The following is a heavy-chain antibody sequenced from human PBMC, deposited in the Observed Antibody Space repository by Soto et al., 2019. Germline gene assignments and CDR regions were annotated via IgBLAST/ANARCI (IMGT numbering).Heavy chain of an antibody. CDR1: GFTFSSYA. CDR2: ISGSGGTT. J-gene: IGHJ4*02. V-gene: IGHV3-23*01. Sequence: GGSLRLSCAASGFTFSSYAMGWVRQAPGKGLEWVSGISGSGGTTDYADSVKGRFTISRDNSKNTLFLQMNSLRAGDTAVYYCAKGSGRGYSGYDYSWTNWGQGTLVTVSS. CDR3: AKGSGRGYSGYDYSWTN. D-gene: IGHD5-12*01.